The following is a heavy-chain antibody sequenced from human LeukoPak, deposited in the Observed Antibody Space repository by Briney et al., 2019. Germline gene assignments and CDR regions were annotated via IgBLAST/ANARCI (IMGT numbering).Heavy chain of an antibody. Sequence: SETLSLTCTVSGGSISSYYWSWIRQPPGKGLEWIGYIYYSGSTNYNPSLKSRVTISVDTSKNQFSLKLSSVTAADTAVYYCAREGDYADAFDIWGQGTMATVSS. CDR1: GGSISSYY. V-gene: IGHV4-59*12. D-gene: IGHD4-17*01. CDR2: IYYSGST. J-gene: IGHJ3*02. CDR3: AREGDYADAFDI.